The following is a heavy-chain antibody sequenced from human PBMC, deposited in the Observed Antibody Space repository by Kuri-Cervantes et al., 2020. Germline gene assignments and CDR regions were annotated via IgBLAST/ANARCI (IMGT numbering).Heavy chain of an antibody. CDR2: MNPNSGNT. D-gene: IGHD3-22*01. CDR1: GYTFTSYD. V-gene: IGHV1-8*01. Sequence: AAVNVSYKASGYTFTSYDINWVRQATGQGLEWMGWMNPNSGNTGYAQKFQGRVTMTRNNSISTVYMELSSMRSEDTAVYYCARDQFNYDSSGIFDYWGQGTLVTVSS. J-gene: IGHJ4*02. CDR3: ARDQFNYDSSGIFDY.